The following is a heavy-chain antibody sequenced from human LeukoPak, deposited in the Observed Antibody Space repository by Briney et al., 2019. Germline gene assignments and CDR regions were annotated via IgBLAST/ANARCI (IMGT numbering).Heavy chain of an antibody. CDR3: AREGTVTLYYFDY. V-gene: IGHV3-21*01. CDR2: ISSSSSYI. CDR1: GFTFSSYS. J-gene: IGHJ4*02. Sequence: PGGSLRLSCAASGFTFSSYSMNWVRQAPGKGLEWVSSISSSSSYIYYADSVKGRFTISRDNAKNSLYLQMNSLRAEDTAVYYCAREGTVTLYYFDYWGQGTLVTVSS. D-gene: IGHD4-17*01.